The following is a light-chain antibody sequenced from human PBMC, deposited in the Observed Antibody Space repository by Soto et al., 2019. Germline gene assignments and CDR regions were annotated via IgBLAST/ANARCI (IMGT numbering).Light chain of an antibody. J-gene: IGKJ5*01. V-gene: IGKV3-15*01. CDR2: GAS. CDR3: QQYNNWPIT. Sequence: IVLTQSPGTLSLSPRERVTLSCRASQSVTTRLAWYQHKPGQAPRLLISGASTRATGIPARFSGSGSGTEFTLTISSLQSEDFAVYYCQQYNNWPITFGQGTLLEI. CDR1: QSVTTR.